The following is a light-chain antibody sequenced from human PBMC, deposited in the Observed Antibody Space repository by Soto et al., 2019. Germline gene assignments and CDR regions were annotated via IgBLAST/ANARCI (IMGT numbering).Light chain of an antibody. CDR2: DNN. CDR1: SSNIGNNY. V-gene: IGLV1-51*01. Sequence: QSVLTQPTSVSAAPGQKVTISCSGSSSNIGNNYVSWYQQFPGTAPKLLIYDNNKRPSGIPDRFSGSKSGTSATLDITGLQTGDEADYYCGTWDSSLSAVVFGGGTQLTVL. CDR3: GTWDSSLSAVV. J-gene: IGLJ2*01.